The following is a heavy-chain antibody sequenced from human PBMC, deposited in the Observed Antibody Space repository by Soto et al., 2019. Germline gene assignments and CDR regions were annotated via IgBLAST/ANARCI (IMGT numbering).Heavy chain of an antibody. D-gene: IGHD6-19*01. CDR1: GGTFSSYT. CDR3: ARGSGIAVAGTPMAFDY. J-gene: IGHJ4*02. V-gene: IGHV1-69*02. CDR2: IIPILGIA. Sequence: QVQLVQSGAEEKKPGSSVKVSCKASGGTFSSYTMSWVRQAPGQGLEWMGRIIPILGIANYAQKFQGRVTITAHKSTSTAYMELRSLRSEDRAVYYCARGSGIAVAGTPMAFDYSGQGTLVTVSS.